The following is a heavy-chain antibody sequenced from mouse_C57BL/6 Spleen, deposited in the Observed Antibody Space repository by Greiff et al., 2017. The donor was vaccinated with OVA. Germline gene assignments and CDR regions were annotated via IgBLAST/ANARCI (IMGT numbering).Heavy chain of an antibody. D-gene: IGHD2-13*01. J-gene: IGHJ1*03. CDR3: ARKDYGDGYFDV. CDR2: IYPGGGYT. CDR1: GYTFTNYW. V-gene: IGHV1-63*01. Sequence: VKLVESGAELVRPGTSVKMSCKASGYTFTNYWIGWAKQRPGHGLEWIGDIYPGGGYTNYNEKFKGKATLTADKSSSTAYMQFSSLTSEDSAIYYCARKDYGDGYFDVWGTGTTVTVSS.